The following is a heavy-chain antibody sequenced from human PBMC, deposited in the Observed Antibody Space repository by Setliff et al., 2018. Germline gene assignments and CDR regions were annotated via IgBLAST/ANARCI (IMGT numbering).Heavy chain of an antibody. J-gene: IGHJ4*02. D-gene: IGHD2-8*01. CDR3: VRFRAFCSNGVCSGGYFDY. CDR1: GFIFNAYW. CDR2: INGDGSET. Sequence: PGGSLRLSCAASGFIFNAYWMTWVRQAPGKGLEWVANINGDGSETYYVDSVEGRFTVSRDNAKNSLYLQMNSLRGEDTAVFYCVRFRAFCSNGVCSGGYFDYWGQGALVTVSS. V-gene: IGHV3-7*01.